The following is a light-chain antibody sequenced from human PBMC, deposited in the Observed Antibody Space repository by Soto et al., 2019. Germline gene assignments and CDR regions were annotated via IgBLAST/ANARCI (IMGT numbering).Light chain of an antibody. CDR1: SSDVGGYNY. V-gene: IGLV2-14*01. CDR3: SSYTSITTYV. Sequence: QSVLTQPASVSASPGQSIAISCTGSSSDVGGYNYVSWYQQHPGKAPKLMIYDVSNRPSGVSNRFSGSKSGNTASLTISGLQAEDEAEYYCSSYTSITTYVFGAGTRSPS. J-gene: IGLJ1*01. CDR2: DVS.